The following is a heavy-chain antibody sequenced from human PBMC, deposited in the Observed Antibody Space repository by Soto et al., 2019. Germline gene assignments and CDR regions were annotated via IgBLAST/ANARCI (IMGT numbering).Heavy chain of an antibody. CDR1: GFSLTTRGVA. D-gene: IGHD5-12*01. Sequence: QITLKESGPALVRPTQTLTLTCSFSGFSLTTRGVAVGWIRQPPGKALEWLALIFWDDDKWYSPSLRSRLTITEDTSKTQVVLTMTNMYPVDTATYSCAHRSRGYAYYFDQWGQGTLVTVSS. CDR3: AHRSRGYAYYFDQ. V-gene: IGHV2-5*02. J-gene: IGHJ4*02. CDR2: IFWDDDK.